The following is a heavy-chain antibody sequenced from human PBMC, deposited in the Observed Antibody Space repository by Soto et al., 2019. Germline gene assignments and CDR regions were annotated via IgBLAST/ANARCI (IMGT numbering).Heavy chain of an antibody. CDR1: GGTFSSYA. CDR2: IIPIYGTA. J-gene: IGHJ5*02. D-gene: IGHD6-19*01. Sequence: QVQLVQSGAEVKKPGSSVKVSCKASGGTFSSYAISWVRQAPGQGLEWMGGIIPIYGTANYAQKFQGRVTITADESTSTADMELSSLRSEDTAVYCCARVGSGVAVAGRWLAPWGQGTLVTVSS. V-gene: IGHV1-69*01. CDR3: ARVGSGVAVAGRWLAP.